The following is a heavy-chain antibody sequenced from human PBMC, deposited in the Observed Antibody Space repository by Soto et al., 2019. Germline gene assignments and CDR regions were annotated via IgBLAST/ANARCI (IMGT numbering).Heavy chain of an antibody. CDR1: GFTFSSYA. Sequence: EVQLLEAGGGLVQPGGSLRLSCAGSGFTFSSYAMSWVRQAPGKGLEWVSSISASGGRTYYADSVKGRFTISRDNPKNTLYLQMNSLRADDTAVYYCTKREDYYDSSVYYEDFDYRSQGTLVTVSS. J-gene: IGHJ4*02. CDR2: ISASGGRT. D-gene: IGHD3-22*01. CDR3: TKREDYYDSSVYYEDFDY. V-gene: IGHV3-23*01.